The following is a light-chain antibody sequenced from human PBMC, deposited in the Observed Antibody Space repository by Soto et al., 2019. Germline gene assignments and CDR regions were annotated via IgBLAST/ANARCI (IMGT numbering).Light chain of an antibody. V-gene: IGKV3D-15*01. CDR1: QSVSNN. Sequence: EVVITQSPATLSVSLGDRATLSCRASQSVSNNLAWFQQKPGQAPRLLIYGASSSATGIPDRGSGSGSGTDFTLTISRLEPEDFAVYYCHECDSWTFGQGTKVDI. J-gene: IGKJ1*01. CDR3: HECDSWT. CDR2: GAS.